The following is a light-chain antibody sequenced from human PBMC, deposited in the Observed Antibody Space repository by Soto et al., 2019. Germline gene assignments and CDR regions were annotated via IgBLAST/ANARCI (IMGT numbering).Light chain of an antibody. J-gene: IGKJ1*01. Sequence: EVLMTQSPTTLSVSPGERATLSCRASQAISSNLAWYQQKPGQPPRLLIYSASTRASGVPARFDGSGSGTYFTLTISSLQSEDFAIYYCQHYNNWPPWTFGQGTKVEIK. CDR2: SAS. V-gene: IGKV3-15*01. CDR3: QHYNNWPPWT. CDR1: QAISSN.